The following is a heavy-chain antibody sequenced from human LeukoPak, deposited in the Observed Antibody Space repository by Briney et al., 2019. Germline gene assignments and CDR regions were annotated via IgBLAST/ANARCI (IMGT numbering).Heavy chain of an antibody. CDR3: AREAGEAFDI. J-gene: IGHJ3*02. D-gene: IGHD3-10*01. CDR2: ISSSSSSI. CDR1: GFSFSTYT. V-gene: IGHV3-21*01. Sequence: GGSLRLSCAASGFSFSTYTLNWVRQAPGKGLEWVSCISSSSSSIYYADSVKGRFTISRDNAKNSVYLQMNSLRAEDTAVYYCAREAGEAFDIWGQGTMVTVSS.